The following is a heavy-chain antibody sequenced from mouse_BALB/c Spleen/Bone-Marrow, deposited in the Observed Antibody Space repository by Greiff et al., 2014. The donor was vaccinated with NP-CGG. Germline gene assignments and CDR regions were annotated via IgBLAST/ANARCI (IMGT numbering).Heavy chain of an antibody. Sequence: VQLQQSGPELVKPGASVKISCKASGYTFTDYNMHWVKQSHGKSLEWIGYIYPYNGGTVYKQKFKSKATLTVDNSSSTAKMELSRLTSEDSAVYYCARGAAYGYYLGLAYWGQGTLVTVSA. CDR2: IYPYNGGT. D-gene: IGHD2-3*01. CDR1: GYTFTDYN. CDR3: ARGAAYGYYLGLAY. J-gene: IGHJ3*01. V-gene: IGHV1S29*02.